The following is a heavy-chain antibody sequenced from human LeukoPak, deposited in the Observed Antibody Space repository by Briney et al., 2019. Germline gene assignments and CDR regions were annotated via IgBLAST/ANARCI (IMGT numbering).Heavy chain of an antibody. CDR1: GFAFSSYA. CDR3: ARGCSGGSCYDY. J-gene: IGHJ4*02. D-gene: IGHD2-15*01. V-gene: IGHV3-64*01. CDR2: ISSNGGST. Sequence: GGSLRLSCAASGFAFSSYAMHWVRQAPGKGLECVSAISSNGGSTYYANSVKGRFTISRDNSKNTLYLQMGSLRAEDMAVYYCARGCSGGSCYDYWGQGTLVTVSS.